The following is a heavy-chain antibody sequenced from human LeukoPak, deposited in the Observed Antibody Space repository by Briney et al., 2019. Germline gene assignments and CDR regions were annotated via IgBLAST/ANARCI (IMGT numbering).Heavy chain of an antibody. CDR1: VYTFTSYT. D-gene: IGHD6-19*01. CDR3: ARESRSGWAVFDY. V-gene: IGHV1-3*01. J-gene: IGHJ4*02. Sequence: GASVKVSCKASVYTFTSYTIHWVRQAPGQRLAWMGWINGGDGNTKYSQKFQARVTMTRDTSASTAYMELSRVRSEDTAVYYCARESRSGWAVFDYWGQGTLVTVSS. CDR2: INGGDGNT.